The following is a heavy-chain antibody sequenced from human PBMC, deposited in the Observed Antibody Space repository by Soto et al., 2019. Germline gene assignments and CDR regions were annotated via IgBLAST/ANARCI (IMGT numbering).Heavy chain of an antibody. CDR1: GYTFTSYG. CDR3: ARDLAWNDVSHYFDY. Sequence: ASVKVSCKASGYTFTSYGISWVRQAPGQGLEWMGWISAYNGNTNYAQKLQGRVTMTTDTSTSTAYMELRSLRSDDTAVYYCARDLAWNDVSHYFDYWGQGTLVTVSS. CDR2: ISAYNGNT. D-gene: IGHD1-1*01. J-gene: IGHJ4*02. V-gene: IGHV1-18*01.